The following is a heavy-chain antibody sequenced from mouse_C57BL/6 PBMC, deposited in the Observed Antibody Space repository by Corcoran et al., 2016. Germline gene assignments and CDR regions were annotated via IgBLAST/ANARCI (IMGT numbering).Heavy chain of an antibody. V-gene: IGHV9-3*01. CDR3: ARSLLRPWYFDV. J-gene: IGHJ1*03. CDR1: GYTFTTYG. CDR2: INTYSGVP. D-gene: IGHD1-2*01. Sequence: QIQLVQSGPELKKPGETVKISCKASGYTFTTYGMSWVKQAPGKGLKWMGWINTYSGVPTYADDFKGRFAFSLETSASTAYLQINNLKNEDTATYSCARSLLRPWYFDVWGTGTTVTVSS.